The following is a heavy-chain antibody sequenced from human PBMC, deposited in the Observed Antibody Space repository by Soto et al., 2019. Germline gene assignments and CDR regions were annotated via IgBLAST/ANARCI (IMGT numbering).Heavy chain of an antibody. V-gene: IGHV4-34*01. Sequence: SETLSLTCAVYGGSFSGYYWSWIRQPPGKGLEWIGEINHSGSTNYNPSLKSRVTISVDTSKNQFSLKLSSVTAADTAVYYCARGRWLTGTHPRRYYYYYYMDVWGKGTTVTVSS. CDR3: ARGRWLTGTHPRRYYYYYYMDV. D-gene: IGHD1-7*01. J-gene: IGHJ6*03. CDR2: INHSGST. CDR1: GGSFSGYY.